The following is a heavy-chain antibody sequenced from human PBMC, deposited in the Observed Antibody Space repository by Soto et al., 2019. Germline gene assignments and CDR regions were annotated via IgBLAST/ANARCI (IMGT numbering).Heavy chain of an antibody. CDR3: AKSGAITIFGVVNPYYYYYMDV. CDR1: GFTFSSYG. D-gene: IGHD3-3*01. Sequence: QVQLVESGGGVVQPGRSLRLSCAASGFTFSSYGMHWVRQAPGKGLEWVAVISYDGSNKYYADSVKGRFTISRDNSKNTLYLQMNSLRAKDTAVYYCAKSGAITIFGVVNPYYYYYMDVWGKGTTVTVS. V-gene: IGHV3-30*18. J-gene: IGHJ6*03. CDR2: ISYDGSNK.